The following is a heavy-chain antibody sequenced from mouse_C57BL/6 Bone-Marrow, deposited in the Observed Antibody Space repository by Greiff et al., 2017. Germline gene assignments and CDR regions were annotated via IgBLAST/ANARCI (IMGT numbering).Heavy chain of an antibody. CDR1: GYAFSNYL. CDR2: INPGSGGT. CDR3: ARFPFY. V-gene: IGHV1-54*01. J-gene: IGHJ2*01. Sequence: QVQLQQPGAELVKPGTSVKVSCKASGYAFSNYLIEWVKQRPGQGLEWIGVINPGSGGTNYNQKFKGKATLTADKSSSTAYMQLSSLTSEDSAVYYCARFPFYWGQGTTLTVSS.